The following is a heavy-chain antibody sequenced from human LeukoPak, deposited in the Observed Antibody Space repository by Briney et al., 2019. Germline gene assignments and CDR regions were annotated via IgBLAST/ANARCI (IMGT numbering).Heavy chain of an antibody. CDR1: GFTFSSYW. J-gene: IGHJ6*04. CDR2: ISSSGSTI. D-gene: IGHD3-10*02. V-gene: IGHV3-48*04. Sequence: GGSLRLSCEASGFTFSSYWMNWVRQAPGKGLEWVSYISSSGSTIYYADSVKGRFTISRDNAKNSLYLQMNSLRAEDTAVYYCAELGITMIGGVWGKGTTVTISS. CDR3: AELGITMIGGV.